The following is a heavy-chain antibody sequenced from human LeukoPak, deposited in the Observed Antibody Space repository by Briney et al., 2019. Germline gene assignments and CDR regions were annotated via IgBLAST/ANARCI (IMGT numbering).Heavy chain of an antibody. V-gene: IGHV3-23*01. CDR1: GFTFSSYA. D-gene: IGHD3-10*01. CDR2: ISGGADHT. J-gene: IGHJ3*01. Sequence: GGSLRLSCAASGFTFSSYAMSWVRQAPGKGLEWVSAISGGADHTYYADSVRGRFTISRDNSQNFLYLQMNYLRAEDTALYYCAKDAVDASGRTNAFDVWGQGAMVTVSS. CDR3: AKDAVDASGRTNAFDV.